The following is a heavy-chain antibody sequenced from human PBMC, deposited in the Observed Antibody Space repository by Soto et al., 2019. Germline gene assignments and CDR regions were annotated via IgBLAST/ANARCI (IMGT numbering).Heavy chain of an antibody. D-gene: IGHD6-19*01. CDR1: GFTFSNYA. Sequence: QVQLVESGGGVVQPGRSLRLSCAASGFTFSNYAMHWVRQAPGKGLEWVAIISYDGNNKYYADSVKGRFTISRDSSKSTLYLHMNSLRAEDTAVYYCARDLGNNGWFSLRSGDYWGQGTLVTVSS. CDR3: ARDLGNNGWFSLRSGDY. J-gene: IGHJ4*02. V-gene: IGHV3-30-3*01. CDR2: ISYDGNNK.